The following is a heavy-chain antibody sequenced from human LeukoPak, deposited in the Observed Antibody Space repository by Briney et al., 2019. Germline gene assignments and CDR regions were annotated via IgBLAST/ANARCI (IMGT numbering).Heavy chain of an antibody. CDR3: TRRGYGY. V-gene: IGHV3-7*01. CDR1: GFTFSSHW. CDR2: IKEDGSEI. Sequence: GGSLRLSCAASGFTFSSHWMSWVRQAPAKGLEWVANIKEDGSEIYYVDSVKGRFTISRDNAKNSLYLQMNSLRAEDTAVYYCTRRGYGYWGQGTLVTVSS. D-gene: IGHD5-18*01. J-gene: IGHJ4*02.